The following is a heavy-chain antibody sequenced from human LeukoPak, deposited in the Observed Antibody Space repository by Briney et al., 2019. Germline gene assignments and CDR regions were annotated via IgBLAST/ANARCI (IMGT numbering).Heavy chain of an antibody. D-gene: IGHD1-26*01. J-gene: IGHJ3*02. CDR2: LWHDGSNK. Sequence: GGALRLSCAATGLTFSSYGMHWARHPPGKGLEWVADLWHDGSNKYYADSVKGRFTISRDNSKNTLYLQMNSLRAEDTAVYYCASPLGDNSFDIWGQGTMVTVSS. V-gene: IGHV3-33*01. CDR1: GLTFSSYG. CDR3: ASPLGDNSFDI.